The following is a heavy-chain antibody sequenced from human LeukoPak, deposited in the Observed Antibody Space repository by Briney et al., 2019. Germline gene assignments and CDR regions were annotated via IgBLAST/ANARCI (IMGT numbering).Heavy chain of an antibody. Sequence: GGSLRLSCAASGFTFSSYAMSWVRQAPGKGLEWVAVISYDGSNKYYADSVKGRFTISRDNSKNTLYLQMNSRRAEDTAVYYCARSLDSYGYELPFDYWGQGTLVTVSS. CDR1: GFTFSSYA. CDR3: ARSLDSYGYELPFDY. J-gene: IGHJ4*02. D-gene: IGHD5-18*01. CDR2: ISYDGSNK. V-gene: IGHV3-30-3*01.